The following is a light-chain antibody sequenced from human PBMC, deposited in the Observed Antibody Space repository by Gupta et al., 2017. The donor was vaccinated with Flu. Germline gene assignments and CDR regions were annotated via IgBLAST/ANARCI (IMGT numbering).Light chain of an antibody. CDR1: QSVSSD. J-gene: IGKJ2*01. CDR2: GAS. CDR3: QQYNDWPYT. Sequence: IVMTQSPATLSVSPGERATLSCRASQSVSSDLAGYQQKPGQAPRLLIYGASTRATGIPARFSGSGSGTEFTLTISSLQSEDFAVYYCQQYNDWPYTFGQGTKLEIK. V-gene: IGKV3-15*01.